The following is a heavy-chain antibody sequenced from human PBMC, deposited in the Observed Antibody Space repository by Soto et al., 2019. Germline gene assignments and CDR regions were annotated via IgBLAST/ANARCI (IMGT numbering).Heavy chain of an antibody. Sequence: GGSLRLSCAASGFTFSNYGMHWVRQAPGKGLVWVANIKEDGSGIHYVDSVKGRFTISRDNTKNTLYLQMNSLRAEDTAVYYCASGGSSLNFDSWGQGTLVTVSS. D-gene: IGHD6-6*01. J-gene: IGHJ4*02. CDR2: IKEDGSGI. V-gene: IGHV3-7*02. CDR1: GFTFSNYG. CDR3: ASGGSSLNFDS.